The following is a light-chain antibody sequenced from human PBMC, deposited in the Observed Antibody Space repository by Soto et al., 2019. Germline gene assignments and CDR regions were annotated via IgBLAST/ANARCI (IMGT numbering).Light chain of an antibody. CDR3: QQRSNWIT. CDR1: QSVSTY. Sequence: EIVLTQSPDTLSLSPGERATLSCRASQSVSTYLAWYQQKPGQAPRLLIYDASNRATGIPARFSGSGSGTDFTLTISSLEPEDFAVYYCQQRSNWITFGQGTRLENK. V-gene: IGKV3-11*01. J-gene: IGKJ5*01. CDR2: DAS.